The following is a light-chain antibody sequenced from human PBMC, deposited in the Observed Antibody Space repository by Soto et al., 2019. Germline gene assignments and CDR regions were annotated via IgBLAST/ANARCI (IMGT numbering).Light chain of an antibody. V-gene: IGKV3-20*01. CDR2: GAS. J-gene: IGKJ1*01. Sequence: EIVLTQSPGTLSLSPGERATLSCRASQSVSNNYLAWYQQKPGQAPRFLIYGASNRATGIPDRFSGSGSGTDFTLTISRLEPEDFAVHYCQQYGSSGTFGQGTKV. CDR3: QQYGSSGT. CDR1: QSVSNNY.